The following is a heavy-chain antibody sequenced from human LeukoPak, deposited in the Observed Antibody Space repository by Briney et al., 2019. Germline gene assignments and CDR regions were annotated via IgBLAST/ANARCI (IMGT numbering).Heavy chain of an antibody. V-gene: IGHV3-9*01. J-gene: IGHJ4*02. D-gene: IGHD3-10*01. CDR1: GFTFSSYG. Sequence: GGSLRLSCAASGFTFSSYGMSWVRQAPGKGLEWVSGISWNSGSIGYADSVKGRFTISRDNAKNSLYLQMNSLRAEDTALYYCAKDRLWFGEGFDYWGQGTLVTVSS. CDR2: ISWNSGSI. CDR3: AKDRLWFGEGFDY.